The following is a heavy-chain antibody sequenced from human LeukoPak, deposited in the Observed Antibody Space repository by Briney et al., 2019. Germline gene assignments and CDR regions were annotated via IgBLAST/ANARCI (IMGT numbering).Heavy chain of an antibody. CDR2: IYYSGST. CDR1: GGSISSSSYY. J-gene: IGHJ5*02. Sequence: RSAETVSLTCTVAGGSISSSSYYWGWIRQPPGKGLEWIGGIYYSGSTYHHPPRESPIPLSVNTSKNHSSLTLSPPTTPDPAVYYCARHKDHVSIGPRNNWFDPWGQGNLVTVSS. V-gene: IGHV4-39*01. D-gene: IGHD1-14*01. CDR3: ARHKDHVSIGPRNNWFDP.